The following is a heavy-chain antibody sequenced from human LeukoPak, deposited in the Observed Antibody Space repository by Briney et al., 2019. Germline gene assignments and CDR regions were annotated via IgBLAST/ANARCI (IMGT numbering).Heavy chain of an antibody. Sequence: AGGSLRLSCAASGFTFSSYAMSWVRQAPGKGLEWVSAISGSGGSTYYADSVKGRFTISRDNSKNTLYLQMNSLRAEDTAVYYCAKDNVLLWFGELRLHLGYFDYWGQGTLVTVSS. CDR3: AKDNVLLWFGELRLHLGYFDY. J-gene: IGHJ4*02. CDR2: ISGSGGST. CDR1: GFTFSSYA. D-gene: IGHD3-10*01. V-gene: IGHV3-23*01.